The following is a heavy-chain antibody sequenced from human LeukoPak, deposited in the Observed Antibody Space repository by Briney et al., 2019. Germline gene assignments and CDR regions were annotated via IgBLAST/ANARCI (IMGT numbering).Heavy chain of an antibody. Sequence: AASVTVSCTASGYTFTSYYMHWVRQAPGQGLEWMGIINPSGGSTSYAQKFQGRVTMTRDTSTSTVYMELSSLRSEDTAVYYCATTYYYDSTTPYYYYGMDVWGQGTTVTVSS. J-gene: IGHJ6*02. V-gene: IGHV1-46*01. D-gene: IGHD3-22*01. CDR1: GYTFTSYY. CDR3: ATTYYYDSTTPYYYYGMDV. CDR2: INPSGGST.